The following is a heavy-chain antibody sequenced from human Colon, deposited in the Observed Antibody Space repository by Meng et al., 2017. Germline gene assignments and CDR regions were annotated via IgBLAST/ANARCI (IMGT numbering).Heavy chain of an antibody. V-gene: IGHV3-23*01. J-gene: IGHJ6*02. D-gene: IGHD6-19*01. CDR3: AKDPRMAVPGGGYHYYGMDV. CDR2: ISVTGDST. Sequence: GGSLRLSCAASGFTFNYALSWVRQAPGKGLEWVSSISVTGDSTYFAESVRGRFTISRDNSKKTVLLLMDSLRTEDTAVYYCAKDPRMAVPGGGYHYYGMDVWGQGTTVTVSS. CDR1: GFTFNYA.